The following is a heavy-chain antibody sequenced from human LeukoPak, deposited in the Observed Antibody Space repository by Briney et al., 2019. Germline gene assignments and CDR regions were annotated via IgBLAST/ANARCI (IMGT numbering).Heavy chain of an antibody. CDR3: AGEDIVVVVAANWCDP. CDR2: IIPIFGIA. Sequence: SVKVSCKASGGTFSSYAISWVRQAPGQGLESMGRIIPIFGIANYAQKFQGRVTITADKSTSTAYMEVGSLSCEDTGVYYCAGEDIVVVVAANWCDPWGQGTLVTVSS. J-gene: IGHJ5*02. D-gene: IGHD2-15*01. CDR1: GGTFSSYA. V-gene: IGHV1-69*04.